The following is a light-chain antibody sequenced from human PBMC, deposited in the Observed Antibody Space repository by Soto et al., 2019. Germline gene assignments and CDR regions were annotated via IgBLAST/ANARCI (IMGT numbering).Light chain of an antibody. CDR1: QILSSN. Sequence: MTQSPTTLSVSPGERVTLSCRASQILSSNLAWDQQKPGQAPRLLIYGAVTRATGVPARFSGSESGTEFTLTISSVQSEDFAVYYCQQHNNWPRTFGQGTKVDIK. J-gene: IGKJ1*01. V-gene: IGKV3-15*01. CDR3: QQHNNWPRT. CDR2: GAV.